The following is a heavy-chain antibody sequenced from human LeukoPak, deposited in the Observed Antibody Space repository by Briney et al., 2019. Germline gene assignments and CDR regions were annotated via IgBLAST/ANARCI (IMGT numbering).Heavy chain of an antibody. CDR2: IYYSGST. D-gene: IGHD2-2*01. Sequence: SQTLSLTCTVSGGSISSYYWSWIRQPPGKGLEWIGYIYYSGSTNYNPSLKSRVTISVDTSKNQFSLKLSSVTAADTAVYYCAREDCSSTSCYCLNWGQGTLVTVSS. CDR3: AREDCSSTSCYCLN. CDR1: GGSISSYY. J-gene: IGHJ4*02. V-gene: IGHV4-59*01.